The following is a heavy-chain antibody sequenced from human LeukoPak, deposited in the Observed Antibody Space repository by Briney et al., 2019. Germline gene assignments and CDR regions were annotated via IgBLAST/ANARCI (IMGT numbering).Heavy chain of an antibody. CDR3: ARGIAVAGKLDH. J-gene: IGHJ4*02. CDR1: GYTFTSYY. D-gene: IGHD6-13*01. Sequence: ASVTVSCKASGYTFTSYYMHWVRQAPGQGLEWMGIINPNGGSTSYAQKFQGRVTMNRDMSTSKLYMELSSPSSDDTAVYYCARGIAVAGKLDHWGQGTLVTVSS. V-gene: IGHV1-46*01. CDR2: INPNGGST.